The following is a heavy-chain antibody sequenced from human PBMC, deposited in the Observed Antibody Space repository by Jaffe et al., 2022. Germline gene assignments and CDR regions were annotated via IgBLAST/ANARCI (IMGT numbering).Heavy chain of an antibody. V-gene: IGHV3-48*03. Sequence: EVQLVESGGGVVQPGGSLRLSCAASGFTFNDCQMNWVRQAPGKGLEWVSYISSSGRTIYYADSVKGRFTISRDNAKNSLYLEMRSLTADDTAVYYCAREPVGDPIDYWGQGTLVTVSS. D-gene: IGHD4-17*01. J-gene: IGHJ4*02. CDR1: GFTFNDCQ. CDR3: AREPVGDPIDY. CDR2: ISSSGRTI.